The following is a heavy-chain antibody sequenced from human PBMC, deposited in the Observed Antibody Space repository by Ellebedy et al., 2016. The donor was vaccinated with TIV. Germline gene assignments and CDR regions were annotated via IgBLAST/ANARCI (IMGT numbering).Heavy chain of an antibody. Sequence: LRLSXTVSGGSISSSSYYWSWIRQPAGKGLEWIGRIYTSGSTNYNPSLKSRVTMSVDTSKNQFSLKLSSVTAADTAVYYCARDPPGLILEWWVDAFDIWGQGTMVTVSS. V-gene: IGHV4-61*02. J-gene: IGHJ3*02. CDR1: GGSISSSSYY. CDR2: IYTSGST. CDR3: ARDPPGLILEWWVDAFDI. D-gene: IGHD3-3*01.